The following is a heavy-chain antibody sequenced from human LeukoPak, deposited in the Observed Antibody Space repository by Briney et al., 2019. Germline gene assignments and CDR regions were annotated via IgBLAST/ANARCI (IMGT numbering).Heavy chain of an antibody. V-gene: IGHV3-11*04. J-gene: IGHJ6*03. CDR1: GFTFSDYY. CDR3: AREEITMVRGVMYYNMDV. D-gene: IGHD3-10*01. CDR2: ISSSGSTI. Sequence: PGGSLRLSCAASGFTFSDYYMSWIRQAPGKGLEWVSYISSSGSTIYYADSVKGRFTISRDNAKNSLYLQMNSLRAEDTAVYYCAREEITMVRGVMYYNMDVWGKGTTVTISS.